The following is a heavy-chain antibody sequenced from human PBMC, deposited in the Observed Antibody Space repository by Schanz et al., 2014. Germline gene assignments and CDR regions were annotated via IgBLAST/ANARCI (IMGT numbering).Heavy chain of an antibody. D-gene: IGHD6-19*01. Sequence: QVQLVESGGGVVQPGRSLRLSCAASGFNFSSYGMHWVRQAPGKGLEWVADISDDGSNHYYLDSVKGRFTISRDNSKNSLYLLMNSLRAEDTAVYYCAKDIFYGWSGFDYWGQGTLVTVSS. CDR3: AKDIFYGWSGFDY. J-gene: IGHJ4*02. CDR1: GFNFSSYG. V-gene: IGHV3-33*03. CDR2: ISDDGSNH.